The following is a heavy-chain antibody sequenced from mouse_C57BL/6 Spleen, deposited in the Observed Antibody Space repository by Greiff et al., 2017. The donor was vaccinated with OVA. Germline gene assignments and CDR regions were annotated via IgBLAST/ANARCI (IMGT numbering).Heavy chain of an antibody. CDR1: GYTFTSYW. CDR2: IYPGNSDT. J-gene: IGHJ2*01. V-gene: IGHV1-5*01. CDR3: RRRSYGSSYGPFDY. Sequence: EVQLQQSGTVLVRPGASVKMSCKTSGYTFTSYWMHWVKQRPGQGLEWIGAIYPGNSDTSYNQKFKGKAKLTAVTSASTAYMVLSSLTTEDSAVDYCRRRSYGSSYGPFDYWGQGTTLTVSS. D-gene: IGHD1-1*01.